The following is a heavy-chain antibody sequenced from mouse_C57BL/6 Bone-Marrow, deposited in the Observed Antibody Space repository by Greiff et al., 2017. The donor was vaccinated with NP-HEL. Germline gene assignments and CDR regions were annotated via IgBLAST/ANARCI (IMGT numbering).Heavy chain of an antibody. D-gene: IGHD1-1*01. CDR3: ARGIYYYGSSFRGYAMDY. CDR1: GFNIKNTY. V-gene: IGHV14-3*01. Sequence: EVQLQQSVAELVRPGASVKLSCTASGFNIKNTYMHWVKQRPEQGLEWIGWIDPANGNTKYAPKFQGKATITADTSSNTAYLQLSRLKSEDTAIYYCARGIYYYGSSFRGYAMDYWGQGTSVTVSS. J-gene: IGHJ4*01. CDR2: IDPANGNT.